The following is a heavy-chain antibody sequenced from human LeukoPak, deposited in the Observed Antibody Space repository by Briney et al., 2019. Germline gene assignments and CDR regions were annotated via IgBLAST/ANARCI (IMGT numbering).Heavy chain of an antibody. CDR1: GFTVSSNS. Sequence: PGGSLRLSCAASGFTVSSNSMTWVRQAPGKGLEWVSILYNGGGANYADSVKGRFTISRDNSRNTLFLQMNSLRAEDTVVYYCARRDTTGWYQHFDYWGQGTLVTVSS. D-gene: IGHD6-19*01. CDR3: ARRDTTGWYQHFDY. J-gene: IGHJ4*02. V-gene: IGHV3-53*01. CDR2: LYNGGGA.